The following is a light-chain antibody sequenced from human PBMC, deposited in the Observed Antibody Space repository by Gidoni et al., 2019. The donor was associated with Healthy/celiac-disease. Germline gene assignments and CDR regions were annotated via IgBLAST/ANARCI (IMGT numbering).Light chain of an antibody. J-gene: IGKJ2*01. Sequence: DIQMTQSPSTLSASVGDSVTITCRDSQSISSWLAWYQQKPGKAPKLLIYKASSLESGVPSRFSGSGSGTEFTLNISSLQPDDFATYYCQQYNSYLMYTFXXXTKLEIK. CDR3: QQYNSYLMYT. CDR2: KAS. CDR1: QSISSW. V-gene: IGKV1-5*03.